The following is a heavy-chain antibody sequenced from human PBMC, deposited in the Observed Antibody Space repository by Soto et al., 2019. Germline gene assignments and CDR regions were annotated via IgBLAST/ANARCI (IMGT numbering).Heavy chain of an antibody. CDR1: GFTFTSSA. CDR3: AADYDILTGYYPIFDY. J-gene: IGHJ4*02. V-gene: IGHV1-58*01. D-gene: IGHD3-9*01. Sequence: VKVSCKASGFTFTSSAVQWVRQARGQRLEWIGWIVVGSGNTNYAQKFQERVTITRDMSTSTAYMELSSLRSEDTAVYYCAADYDILTGYYPIFDYWGQGTLVTVSS. CDR2: IVVGSGNT.